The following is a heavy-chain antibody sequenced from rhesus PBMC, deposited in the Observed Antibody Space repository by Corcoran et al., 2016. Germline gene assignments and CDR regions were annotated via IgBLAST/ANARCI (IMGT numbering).Heavy chain of an antibody. CDR3: ARDRGNRFDV. J-gene: IGHJ5-1*01. CDR1: GGSIRSNY. V-gene: IGHV4S11*01. Sequence: SGPGLVKPSETLSLTCAVSGGSIRSNYWSWIRQAPGKGLEWIGYIYGSSRTYYTPSLKSRVTLSVDTSKNQLSLTLSSGTAADTAVYDCARDRGNRFDVWGPGVLVTVSS. D-gene: IGHD1-44*01. CDR2: IYGSSRT.